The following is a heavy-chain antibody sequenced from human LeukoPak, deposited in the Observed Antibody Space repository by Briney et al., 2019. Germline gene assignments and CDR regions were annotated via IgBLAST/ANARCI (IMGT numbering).Heavy chain of an antibody. J-gene: IGHJ5*02. CDR3: ARSITGTVFDP. D-gene: IGHD1-7*01. CDR1: GFTFSSYA. Sequence: PGGSLRLSCAASGFTFSSYAMSWVRQAPGKGLEWVANIKQDGSEKYYVDSVKGRFTIFRDNAKNSLYLQMNSLRAEDTAVYYCARSITGTVFDPWGQGTLVTVSS. V-gene: IGHV3-7*05. CDR2: IKQDGSEK.